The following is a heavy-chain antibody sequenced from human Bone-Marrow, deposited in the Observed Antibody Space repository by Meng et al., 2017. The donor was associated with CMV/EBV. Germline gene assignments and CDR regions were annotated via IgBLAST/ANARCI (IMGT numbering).Heavy chain of an antibody. D-gene: IGHD3-3*01. J-gene: IGHJ4*02. V-gene: IGHV3-49*04. CDR2: IRSKAYGGTT. Sequence: GGSLRLSCTASGFTFGDYAMSWVRQAPGKGLEWVGFIRSKAYGGTTEYAASVKGRFTIPRDDSKSIAYLQMNSLKTEDTAVYYCTREENDFWSGYPDRFDYWGQGTLVTVSS. CDR1: GFTFGDYA. CDR3: TREENDFWSGYPDRFDY.